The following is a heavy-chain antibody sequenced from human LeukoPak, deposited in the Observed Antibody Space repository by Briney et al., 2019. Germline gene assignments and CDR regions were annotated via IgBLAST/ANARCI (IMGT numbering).Heavy chain of an antibody. V-gene: IGHV3-9*01. CDR1: GFTFSSYA. J-gene: IGHJ6*02. Sequence: GGSLRLSCAASGFTFSSYAMHWVRQAPGKGLEWVSGISWNSGSIGYADSVKGRFTISRDNAKNSLYLQMNSLRAEDTALYYCAKGAVHYYYYYGMDVWGQGTTVTVSS. CDR2: ISWNSGSI. CDR3: AKGAVHYYYYYGMDV. D-gene: IGHD6-19*01.